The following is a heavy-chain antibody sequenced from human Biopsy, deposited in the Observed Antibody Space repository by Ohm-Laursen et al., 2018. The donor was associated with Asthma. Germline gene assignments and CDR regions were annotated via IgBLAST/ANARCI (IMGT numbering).Heavy chain of an antibody. CDR1: RFTYE. Sequence: SLRLSCTASRFTYEMHWVRQAPGKGLEWVAYIAWDGINSYYADSVQGRVTISRDNSKNTLSLQMNSLRAEDTAVYYCARAYGGSFFSGSFDIWGQGTMVTVSS. D-gene: IGHD4-23*01. CDR2: IAWDGINS. CDR3: ARAYGGSFFSGSFDI. V-gene: IGHV3-30*14. J-gene: IGHJ3*02.